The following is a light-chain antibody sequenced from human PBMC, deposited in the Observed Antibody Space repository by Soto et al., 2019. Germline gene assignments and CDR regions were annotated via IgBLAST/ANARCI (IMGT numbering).Light chain of an antibody. CDR1: RSRGSNF. J-gene: IGKJ1*01. Sequence: EMWLTQSPGALSLSPGERATLSSKISRSRGSNFLACYQHKPAQAPRLLIYGTSIRATGIPDRYSGSGSGTDFNRTISRRGPEGFVVYYCQQYGSSPTCAQGRKVDIK. CDR3: QQYGSSPT. CDR2: GTS. V-gene: IGKV3-20*01.